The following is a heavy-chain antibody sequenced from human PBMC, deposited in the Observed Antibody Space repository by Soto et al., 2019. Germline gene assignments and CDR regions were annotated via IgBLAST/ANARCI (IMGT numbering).Heavy chain of an antibody. V-gene: IGHV4-59*08. CDR3: ARLGGYYQAFDS. Sequence: SETLSLTCTVSGGSINPYYWGWIRQPPGKGPEWIGNIYYSGTTNYHPSLKSRVTISLDTSKNQFSLKLSSVTAADTAVYYCARLGGYYQAFDSWGQGTLVTVSS. J-gene: IGHJ4*02. CDR2: IYYSGTT. CDR1: GGSINPYY. D-gene: IGHD3-22*01.